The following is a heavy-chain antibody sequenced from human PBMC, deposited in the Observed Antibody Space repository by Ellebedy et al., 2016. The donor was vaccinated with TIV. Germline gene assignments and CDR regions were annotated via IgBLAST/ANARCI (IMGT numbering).Heavy chain of an antibody. Sequence: GGSLRLXXAASGFTFSSYSMNWVRQAPGKGLEWVANIKQDGSEKYYVDSVKGRFTISRDNAKNSLYLQMNSLRAEDTAVYYCAREMAVLRFLEWASYYYYGMDVWGQGTTVTVSS. CDR1: GFTFSSYS. D-gene: IGHD3-3*01. V-gene: IGHV3-7*03. CDR3: AREMAVLRFLEWASYYYYGMDV. J-gene: IGHJ6*02. CDR2: IKQDGSEK.